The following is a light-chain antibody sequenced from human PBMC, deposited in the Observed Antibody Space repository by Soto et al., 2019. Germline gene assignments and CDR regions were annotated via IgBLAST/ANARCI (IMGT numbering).Light chain of an antibody. CDR1: SSNIGAGYD. J-gene: IGLJ1*01. V-gene: IGLV1-40*01. CDR3: QSYDSSLSGYV. CDR2: GNS. Sequence: QSVLTQPPSVSGAPGQRVTISCTGSSSNIGAGYDVHWYQQLPGTAPKLLIYGNSNRPSGVPDRFSGSKSGTSASLAITGLQAEDAADYFSQSYDSSLSGYVFGTGTKVTAL.